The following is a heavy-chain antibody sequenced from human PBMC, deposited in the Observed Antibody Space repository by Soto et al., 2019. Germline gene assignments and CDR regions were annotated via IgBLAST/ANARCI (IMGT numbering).Heavy chain of an antibody. D-gene: IGHD5-18*01. CDR1: GGSISSYY. J-gene: IGHJ1*01. V-gene: IGHV4-59*01. Sequence: SETLSLTCTVSGGSISSYYWSWIRQPPGKGLEWIGDIYYSGSTNYNPSLKSRVTRSVDTSKNQFSLKLSSVTAADTAVYYCARPSPPLVLYKLTASGPHLNCSGQGYRRVSGSGQH. CDR2: IYYSGST. CDR3: ARPSPPLVLYKLTASGPHLNCSGQGYRRVSGSGQH.